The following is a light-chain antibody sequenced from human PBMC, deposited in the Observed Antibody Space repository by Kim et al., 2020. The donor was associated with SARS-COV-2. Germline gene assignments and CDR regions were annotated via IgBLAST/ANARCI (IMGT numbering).Light chain of an antibody. CDR3: NSRYSNNNVP. Sequence: SSALTQDPAVSVALGQTVRITCQGDSLRSYYATWYQQKPGQAPILVIYGKNNRSSGIPDLFSGSSSGNTASLTITGTQAGEEADYYCNSRYSNNNVPFGG. J-gene: IGLJ2*01. CDR2: GKN. V-gene: IGLV3-19*01. CDR1: SLRSYY.